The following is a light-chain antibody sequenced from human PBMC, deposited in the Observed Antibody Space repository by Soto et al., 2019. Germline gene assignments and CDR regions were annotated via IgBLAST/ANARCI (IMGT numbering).Light chain of an antibody. CDR3: CSYVGARTYV. CDR2: EGN. Sequence: ALTQPASVSGSPGQSITISCTGSISDVGSYGPVSWYQQHPGQVPKLIIYEGNRRPSGVSSRFSGSKSGNTASLTISGLQAEDEAEYYCCSYVGARTYVFGTGTKVTVL. V-gene: IGLV2-23*01. J-gene: IGLJ1*01. CDR1: ISDVGSYGP.